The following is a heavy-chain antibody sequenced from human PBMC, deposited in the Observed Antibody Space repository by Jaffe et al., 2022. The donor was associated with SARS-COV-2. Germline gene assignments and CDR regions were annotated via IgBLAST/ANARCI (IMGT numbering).Heavy chain of an antibody. CDR2: ISYSGNT. CDR3: ARWSYYNSPVYKPSFDF. CDR1: GYSITTFY. D-gene: IGHD3-10*01. Sequence: QVHLQESGPGLVKPSETLSLTCSVSGYSITTFYWSWVRQPPGKGLEWVGSISYSGNTNYSPSLKSRVSISIDTSKNQFSLRLSSVTAADSAIYYCARWSYYNSPVYKPSFDFWGQGILVTVSS. J-gene: IGHJ4*02. V-gene: IGHV4-59*01.